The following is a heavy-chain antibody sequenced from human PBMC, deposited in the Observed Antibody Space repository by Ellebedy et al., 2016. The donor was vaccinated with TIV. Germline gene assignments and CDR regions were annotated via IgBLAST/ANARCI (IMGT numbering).Heavy chain of an antibody. Sequence: GESLKVSXAASGFTFSDYYMSWIRQAPGKGLEWVPYISGSGSTIYYADSVKGRFTISRDNAKNSLSLQMNSLRAEDTAVYYCAKGITAAVVEGSLFDPWGQGTLVTVSS. J-gene: IGHJ5*02. V-gene: IGHV3-11*01. CDR1: GFTFSDYY. CDR3: AKGITAAVVEGSLFDP. CDR2: ISGSGSTI. D-gene: IGHD6-13*01.